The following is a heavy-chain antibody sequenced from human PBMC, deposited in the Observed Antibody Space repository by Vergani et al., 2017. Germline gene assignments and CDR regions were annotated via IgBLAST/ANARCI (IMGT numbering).Heavy chain of an antibody. CDR3: ARALRITLVRGVDDYYYMDV. J-gene: IGHJ6*03. V-gene: IGHV3-30-3*01. Sequence: QVQLVESGGGVVQPGRSLRLSCAASGFTFSSYAMHWVRQAPGQGLEWVAVISYDGSNKYYADSVKGRFTISRDNSKNTLYLQMNSLRAEDTAVYYCARALRITLVRGVDDYYYMDVWGKGTTVTVSS. CDR1: GFTFSSYA. CDR2: ISYDGSNK. D-gene: IGHD3-10*01.